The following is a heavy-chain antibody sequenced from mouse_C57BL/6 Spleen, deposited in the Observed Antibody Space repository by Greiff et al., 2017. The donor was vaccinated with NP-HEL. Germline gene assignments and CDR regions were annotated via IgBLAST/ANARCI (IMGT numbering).Heavy chain of an antibody. Sequence: QVQLQQSGPELVKPGASVKISCKASGYAFSSSWMNWVKQRHGKGPEWIGRLYPGDGDTNYNVKFKGKATLTADKSSSTAYMQLSSLTSEDSAVYFCARWILRNYFDVWGTGTTVTVSS. CDR2: LYPGDGDT. CDR1: GYAFSSSW. D-gene: IGHD1-1*01. CDR3: ARWILRNYFDV. J-gene: IGHJ1*03. V-gene: IGHV1-82*01.